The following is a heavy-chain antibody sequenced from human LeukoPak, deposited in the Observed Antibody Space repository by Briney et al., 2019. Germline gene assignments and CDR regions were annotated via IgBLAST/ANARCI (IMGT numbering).Heavy chain of an antibody. D-gene: IGHD5-24*01. J-gene: IGHJ4*02. CDR2: IYTSGST. Sequence: ASETLSLTCTVSGGSISSYYWSWIRQPAGKGLEWIGRIYTSGSTNYNPSLKSQVTMSVDTSKSQFSLKLSSVTAADTAVYYCARDVGDGYNSPYYFDYWGQGTLVTVSS. CDR1: GGSISSYY. CDR3: ARDVGDGYNSPYYFDY. V-gene: IGHV4-4*07.